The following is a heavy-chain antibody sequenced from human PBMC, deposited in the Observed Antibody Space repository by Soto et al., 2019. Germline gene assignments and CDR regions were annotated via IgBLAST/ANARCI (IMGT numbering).Heavy chain of an antibody. J-gene: IGHJ3*02. Sequence: LRLSCAASGFTFSSYSMNWVRQAPGKGLEWVSSISSSSSYIYYADSVKGRFTISRDNAKNSLYLQMNSLRAEDTAVYYCARDPTYYYDSSGYYSNAFDIWGQGTMVTVSS. D-gene: IGHD3-22*01. CDR3: ARDPTYYYDSSGYYSNAFDI. CDR2: ISSSSSYI. CDR1: GFTFSSYS. V-gene: IGHV3-21*01.